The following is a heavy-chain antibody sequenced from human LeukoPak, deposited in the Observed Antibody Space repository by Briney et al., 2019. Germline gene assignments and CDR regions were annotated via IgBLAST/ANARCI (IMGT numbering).Heavy chain of an antibody. CDR1: GFTFSSYP. V-gene: IGHV3-30*01. CDR2: ISFDGNDE. J-gene: IGHJ6*03. CDR3: ARASVKTYFYNSRGFSYDMDV. D-gene: IGHD3-22*01. Sequence: GRSLRLSCAASGFTFSSYPMHWVRQAPGKGLEWVAVISFDGNDEYHEDSVKGRFTISRDNSKNTLYPQMNSLRPEDTAVYYCARASVKTYFYNSRGFSYDMDVWGKGTTVTVSS.